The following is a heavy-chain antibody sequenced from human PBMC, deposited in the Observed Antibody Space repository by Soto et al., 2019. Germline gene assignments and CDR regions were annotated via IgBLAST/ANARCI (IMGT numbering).Heavy chain of an antibody. D-gene: IGHD3-3*01. J-gene: IGHJ5*02. Sequence: SETLSLTCAVYGGSFSSYYWSWIRQPPGKGLEWIGEINHSGSTNYNPSLKSRVTISVDTSKNQFSLKLSSVTAADTAVYYCARSSASIFGVVIGDNWFDPWGQGTLVTVSS. CDR2: INHSGST. CDR3: ARSSASIFGVVIGDNWFDP. V-gene: IGHV4-34*01. CDR1: GGSFSSYY.